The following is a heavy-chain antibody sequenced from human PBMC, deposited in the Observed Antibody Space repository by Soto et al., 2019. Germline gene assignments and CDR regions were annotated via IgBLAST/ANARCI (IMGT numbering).Heavy chain of an antibody. CDR3: AKDGRYSGWYGYNWFDP. V-gene: IGHV3-23*01. CDR1: GFTFSSYA. J-gene: IGHJ5*02. Sequence: EVQLLESGGGLVQPGGSLRLSCAASGFTFSSYAMTWVRQAPGKGLEWVSAVSGGGGSTYYADSVKGRFTISRDNSKNTLYLQMKSLRDEETAVYYCAKDGRYSGWYGYNWFDPGGQGTLVTVSS. D-gene: IGHD6-19*01. CDR2: VSGGGGST.